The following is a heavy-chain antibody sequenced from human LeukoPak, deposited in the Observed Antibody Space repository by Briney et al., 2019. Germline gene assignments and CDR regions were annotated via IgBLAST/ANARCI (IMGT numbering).Heavy chain of an antibody. V-gene: IGHV4-59*08. J-gene: IGHJ4*02. CDR1: GGSISSYY. CDR2: IYYSGST. CDR3: ARHHDYGDSPINY. Sequence: SETLPLTCTVSGGSISSYYWSWIRQPPGKGLEWIGNIYYSGSTNYNPSLKSRVTISVDTSKNQFSLKLSSVTAADTAVYYCARHHDYGDSPINYWGQGTLVTVSS. D-gene: IGHD4-17*01.